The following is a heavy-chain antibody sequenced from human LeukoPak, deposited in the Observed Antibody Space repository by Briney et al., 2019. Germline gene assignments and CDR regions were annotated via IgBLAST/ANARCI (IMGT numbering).Heavy chain of an antibody. CDR1: GGSISSYY. Sequence: PSETLSLTCTVSGGSISSYYWNWIRQPPGKGLEWIAYIFYSGSTNYNPSLKSRVTISVDTSKNQFSLKLSSVTAADTAVYYCARHRVNIVVVPAASDYWGQGTLVTVSS. J-gene: IGHJ4*02. CDR3: ARHRVNIVVVPAASDY. CDR2: IFYSGST. D-gene: IGHD2-2*01. V-gene: IGHV4-59*08.